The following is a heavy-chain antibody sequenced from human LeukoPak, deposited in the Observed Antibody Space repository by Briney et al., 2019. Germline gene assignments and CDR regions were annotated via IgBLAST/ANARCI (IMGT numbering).Heavy chain of an antibody. D-gene: IGHD3-9*01. CDR3: AREWVHYDILTGYYNVISEAFDI. CDR2: IYYSGTT. Sequence: SETLSLTCTVSGGSISSYYWNWIRQPPGKGLEWIGFIYYSGTTNYNPSLKSRVTISVDTSKNQFSLKLSSVTAADTAVYYCAREWVHYDILTGYYNVISEAFDIWGQGTMVTVSS. CDR1: GGSISSYY. V-gene: IGHV4-59*12. J-gene: IGHJ3*02.